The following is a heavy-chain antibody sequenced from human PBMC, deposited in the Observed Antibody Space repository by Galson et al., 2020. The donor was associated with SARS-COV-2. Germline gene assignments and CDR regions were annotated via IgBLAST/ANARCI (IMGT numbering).Heavy chain of an antibody. V-gene: IGHV1-2*02. Sequence: ASVTVSCKASGYSFTGYYIHWVRQAPGQGLEWMGWLNPNSGGTKSAHKFQDRVTMTRDTSISTAYMELSRLTSDDMAVYYCAKGTLYYYNSANYRFDSWGQGTLVTVSS. D-gene: IGHD3-10*01. J-gene: IGHJ4*02. CDR2: LNPNSGGT. CDR1: GYSFTGYY. CDR3: AKGTLYYYNSANYRFDS.